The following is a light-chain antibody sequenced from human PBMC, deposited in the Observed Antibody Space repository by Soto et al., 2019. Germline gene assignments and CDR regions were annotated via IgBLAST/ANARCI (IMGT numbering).Light chain of an antibody. CDR1: SSDVGGYNY. CDR2: DVS. V-gene: IGLV2-11*01. CDR3: CSYAAINTVV. J-gene: IGLJ2*01. Sequence: QSALTQPRSVSGSPGQSVTISCTGTSSDVGGYNYVSWYQQHPGKAPKLMIFDVSARPSGVPDRFSGSKSGNTASLTISGLQAEDEADYYCCSYAAINTVVFGGGTKLTVL.